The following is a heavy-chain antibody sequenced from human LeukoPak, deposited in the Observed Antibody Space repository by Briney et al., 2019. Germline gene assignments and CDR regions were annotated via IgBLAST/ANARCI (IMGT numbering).Heavy chain of an antibody. Sequence: GGSLRLSCAASGFTFNSYAMHWVRKAPGKGLEWVALISYDGSNKYYADSVKGRFTISRDNSKNTLYLQMNSLRSEDTAVYYCAQGYYFGSGSPIDAFHIWGQGTMVTVSS. V-gene: IGHV3-30*04. CDR2: ISYDGSNK. J-gene: IGHJ3*02. D-gene: IGHD3-10*01. CDR1: GFTFNSYA. CDR3: AQGYYFGSGSPIDAFHI.